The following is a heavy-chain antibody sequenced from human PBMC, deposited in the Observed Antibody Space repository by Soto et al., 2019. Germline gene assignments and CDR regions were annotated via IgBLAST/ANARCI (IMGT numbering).Heavy chain of an antibody. V-gene: IGHV4-39*01. J-gene: IGHJ5*02. CDR1: GGSISSSSYY. D-gene: IGHD2-21*01. CDR3: ARHVDEREHGGFGP. CDR2: IYYSGST. Sequence: PSETLSLTCTVSGGSISSSSYYWGWIRQPPGKGLEWIGRIYYSGSTYYNPSLKSRVTISVDTSKNQFSLKLSSVTAADTAVYSCARHVDEREHGGFGPWGQGTLVT.